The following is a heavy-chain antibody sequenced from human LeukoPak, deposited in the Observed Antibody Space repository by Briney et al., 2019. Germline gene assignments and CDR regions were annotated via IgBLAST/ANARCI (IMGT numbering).Heavy chain of an antibody. CDR1: GGSISSYY. V-gene: IGHV4-59*01. J-gene: IGHJ4*02. D-gene: IGHD6-13*01. Sequence: PSETLSLTCTVSGGSISSYYWSWIRQPPGKGLEWIGYIYYSGTTNYNPSLKSRVTISVDTSKNQFSLKLSSVTAADTAVYYCAKLGWGAAAGTLWGQGTLVTVSS. CDR3: AKLGWGAAAGTL. CDR2: IYYSGTT.